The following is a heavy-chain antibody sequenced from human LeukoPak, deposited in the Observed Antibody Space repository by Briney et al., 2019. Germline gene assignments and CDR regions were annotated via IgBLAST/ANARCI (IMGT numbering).Heavy chain of an antibody. D-gene: IGHD3-3*02. CDR2: INHSGST. CDR3: ARHSSTAPFFDF. CDR1: GGSISSYY. Sequence: SETLSLTCTVSGGSISSYYWSWIRQPPGKGLEWIGEINHSGSTNDNPSLKSRVTISVDTSKNQFSLKLSSVTAADTAVYFCARHSSTAPFFDFWGQGTLVTVSS. V-gene: IGHV4-34*01. J-gene: IGHJ4*02.